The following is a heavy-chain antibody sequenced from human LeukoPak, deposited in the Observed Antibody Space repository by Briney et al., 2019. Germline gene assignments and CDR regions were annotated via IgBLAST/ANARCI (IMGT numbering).Heavy chain of an antibody. V-gene: IGHV3-49*04. J-gene: IGHJ6*03. Sequence: GGSLRLSCTASGFTFGDYAMSWVRQAPGKGLEWVCFIRSKAYGGTTEYAASVKGRFTISRDDSKSIAYLQMNSLKTEDTAVYYCTRTETASYYDFWSGSYYYYYMDVWGKGTTVTVSS. CDR2: IRSKAYGGTT. CDR1: GFTFGDYA. CDR3: TRTETASYYDFWSGSYYYYYMDV. D-gene: IGHD3-3*01.